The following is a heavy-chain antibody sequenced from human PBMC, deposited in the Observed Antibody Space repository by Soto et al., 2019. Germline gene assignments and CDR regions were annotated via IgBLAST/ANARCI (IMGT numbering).Heavy chain of an antibody. CDR3: AKDRAGYSRGMDV. Sequence: QVQLVESGGGVVQPWMSLRLSCEVSGFTFSDYGMHWVRQAPGKGLEWVTLISYDGVHKYYADSVKGRFTISRDNSKNTLYLQVSSLRPDDTAVYYCAKDRAGYSRGMDVWGQGTTVTVSS. CDR1: GFTFSDYG. J-gene: IGHJ6*02. V-gene: IGHV3-30*18. D-gene: IGHD6-13*01. CDR2: ISYDGVHK.